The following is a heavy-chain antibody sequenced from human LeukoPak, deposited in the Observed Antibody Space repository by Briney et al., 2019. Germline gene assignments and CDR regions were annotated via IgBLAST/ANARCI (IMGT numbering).Heavy chain of an antibody. V-gene: IGHV3-11*01. CDR3: ARAPHYYDSSGYRFYY. J-gene: IGHJ4*02. Sequence: GGSLRLSCAASGFTFSDYYMSWIRQAPGKGLEWVSYISSSGSTIYYADSVKGRFTISRDNAKNSLYLQINSLRAEDTAVYYCARAPHYYDSSGYRFYYWGQGTLVPVSS. D-gene: IGHD3-22*01. CDR2: ISSSGSTI. CDR1: GFTFSDYY.